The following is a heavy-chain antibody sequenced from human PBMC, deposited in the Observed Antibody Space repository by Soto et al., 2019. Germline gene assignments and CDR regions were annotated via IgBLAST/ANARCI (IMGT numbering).Heavy chain of an antibody. V-gene: IGHV4-59*01. D-gene: IGHD7-27*01. Sequence: SETLSLTCTVSSGSISTYYWSWIRQPPGQGLEWIGYIYYTRSTNYNPSLKTRVAISMDTSNNQFSLNLSSVTAADTAAYYCAGAPNCTYLGIWGMRTPVA. CDR3: AGAPNCTYLGI. J-gene: IGHJ4*02. CDR2: IYYTRST. CDR1: SGSISTYY.